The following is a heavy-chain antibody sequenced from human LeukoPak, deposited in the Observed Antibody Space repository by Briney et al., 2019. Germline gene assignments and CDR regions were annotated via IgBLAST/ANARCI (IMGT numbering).Heavy chain of an antibody. CDR2: IDPSDSYT. Sequence: GESLKISCKGSGYSFTSYWISWVRQMPGKGLEWMGRIDPSDSYTNYSPSFQGHVTISADKSISTAYLQWSSLKASDTAMYYCARLDGRDDYVWGSYRYEDYWGQGTLVTVSS. V-gene: IGHV5-10-1*01. CDR1: GYSFTSYW. CDR3: ARLDGRDDYVWGSYRYEDY. D-gene: IGHD3-16*02. J-gene: IGHJ4*02.